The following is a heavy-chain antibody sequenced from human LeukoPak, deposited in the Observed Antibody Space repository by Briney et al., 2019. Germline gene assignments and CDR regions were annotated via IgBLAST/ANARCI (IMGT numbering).Heavy chain of an antibody. V-gene: IGHV4-59*11. Sequence: SETLSLTCTVSGGSISSHYWSWIRQPPGKGLEWIGYIYYSGSTNYNPSLKSRVTISVDTSKNQFSLKLSSVTAADTAVYYCAKTVVTRTNTKNNWFDPWGQGTLVTVSS. CDR2: IYYSGST. CDR1: GGSISSHY. J-gene: IGHJ5*02. D-gene: IGHD4-23*01. CDR3: AKTVVTRTNTKNNWFDP.